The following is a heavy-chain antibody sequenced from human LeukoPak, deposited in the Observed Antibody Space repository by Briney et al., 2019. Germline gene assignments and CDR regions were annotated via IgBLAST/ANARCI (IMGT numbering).Heavy chain of an antibody. CDR1: GGSISSHY. D-gene: IGHD6-13*01. V-gene: IGHV4-4*07. J-gene: IGHJ4*02. CDR2: IYTSGST. Sequence: PSETLSLTCTVSGGSISSHYWSWIRQPAGKGLEWIGRIYTSGSTNYNPSLKSRVTMSVDTSKNQFSLKLSSVTAADTAVYYCARSIAAAGHRFDYWGQGTLVTVSS. CDR3: ARSIAAAGHRFDY.